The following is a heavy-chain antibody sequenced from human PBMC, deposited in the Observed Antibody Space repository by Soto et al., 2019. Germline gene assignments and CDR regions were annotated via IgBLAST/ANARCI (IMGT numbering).Heavy chain of an antibody. CDR2: ISGSGGST. J-gene: IGHJ4*02. CDR1: GFTFSSYA. D-gene: IGHD3-22*01. Sequence: EVQLLESGGGLVQPGGSLRLSCAASGFTFSSYAMSWVRQAPGKGLEWVSAISGSGGSTYYADSVKGRFTISRDNSKNTLYLQMSSLRAEDTAVYYCAKEEDYYYDSSGPNYFDYWGQGTLVTVSS. V-gene: IGHV3-23*01. CDR3: AKEEDYYYDSSGPNYFDY.